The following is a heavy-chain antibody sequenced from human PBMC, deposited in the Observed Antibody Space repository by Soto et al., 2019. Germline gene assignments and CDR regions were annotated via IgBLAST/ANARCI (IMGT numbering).Heavy chain of an antibody. V-gene: IGHV4-31*03. CDR1: GGSISSGGYY. Sequence: PSETLSLTCTVSGGSISSGGYYWSWIRQHPGKGLEWIGYIYYSGSTYYNPSLKSRVTISVDTSKNQFSLKLSSVTAADTAVYYCARDNREYCSSTSCYGRYYYYYMDVWGKGTTVTVSS. J-gene: IGHJ6*03. CDR2: IYYSGST. CDR3: ARDNREYCSSTSCYGRYYYYYMDV. D-gene: IGHD2-2*01.